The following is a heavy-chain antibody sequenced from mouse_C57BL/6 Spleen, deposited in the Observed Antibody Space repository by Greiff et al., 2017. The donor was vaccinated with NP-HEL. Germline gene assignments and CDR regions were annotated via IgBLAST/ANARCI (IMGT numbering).Heavy chain of an antibody. J-gene: IGHJ3*01. Sequence: EVQLVESVAELVRPGASVKLSCTASGFNIKNTYMHWVKQRPEQGLEWIGRIDPANGNTKYAPKFQGKATITADTSSNTAYLQLSSLTSEDTAIYYCARSIYYDYDEGFAYWGQGTLVTVSA. CDR1: GFNIKNTY. CDR3: ARSIYYDYDEGFAY. V-gene: IGHV14-3*01. D-gene: IGHD2-4*01. CDR2: IDPANGNT.